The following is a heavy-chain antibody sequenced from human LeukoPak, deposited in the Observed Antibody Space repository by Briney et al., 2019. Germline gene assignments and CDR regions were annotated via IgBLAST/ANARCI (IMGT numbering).Heavy chain of an antibody. CDR3: ARGVYDSSGYYRFDY. CDR1: GYTFTSYD. J-gene: IGHJ4*02. Sequence: ASVKVSRKASGYTFTSYDINWVRQATGQGLEWMGWMNPNSGNTGYAQKFQGGVTMTRNTSISTAYMELSSLRSEDTAVYYCARGVYDSSGYYRFDYWGQGTLVTVSS. V-gene: IGHV1-8*01. CDR2: MNPNSGNT. D-gene: IGHD3-22*01.